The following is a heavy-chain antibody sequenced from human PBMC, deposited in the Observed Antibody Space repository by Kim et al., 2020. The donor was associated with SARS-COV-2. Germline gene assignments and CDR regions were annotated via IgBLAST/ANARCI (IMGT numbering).Heavy chain of an antibody. V-gene: IGHV4-59*01. CDR3: ARVSYYYGSGSYYHHYYYFGIDV. J-gene: IGHJ6*02. CDR1: GGSISSYY. Sequence: SETLSLTCTVSGGSISSYYWSWIRQPPGKGLEWIGYIYYSGSTNYNPSLKSRVTISVDTSKNQFSLKLSSVTAADTAVYYCARVSYYYGSGSYYHHYYYFGIDVWGRETALTV. CDR2: IYYSGST. D-gene: IGHD3-10*01.